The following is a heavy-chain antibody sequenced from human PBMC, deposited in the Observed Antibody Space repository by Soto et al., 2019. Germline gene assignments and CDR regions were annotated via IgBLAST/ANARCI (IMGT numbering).Heavy chain of an antibody. Sequence: ASVKVSCKASGYIFSNFGISWVRQAPGQGLEWMGWISGYDTNLRYAKKVQGRLTMTTDTSTSTAYMELRSLRSDDTAVYFCARDSGAGWFCNFDVWGQGTMVTVSS. J-gene: IGHJ4*02. CDR3: ARDSGAGWFCNFDV. V-gene: IGHV1-18*01. CDR2: ISGYDTNL. CDR1: GYIFSNFG. D-gene: IGHD6-19*01.